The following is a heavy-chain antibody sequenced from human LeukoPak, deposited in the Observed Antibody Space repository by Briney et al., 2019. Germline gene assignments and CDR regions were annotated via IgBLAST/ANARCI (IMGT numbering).Heavy chain of an antibody. CDR1: GGTFSSYA. CDR3: ARVQQLVHRHYYYYYMDV. J-gene: IGHJ6*03. V-gene: IGHV1-69*05. Sequence: GASVKVSCKASGGTFSSYAIIWVRQAPGQGLEWMGGIIPIFGTANYAQKFQGRVTITTDESTSTAYMELSSLRSEDTAVYYCARVQQLVHRHYYYYYMDVWGKGTTVTVSS. CDR2: IIPIFGTA. D-gene: IGHD6-6*01.